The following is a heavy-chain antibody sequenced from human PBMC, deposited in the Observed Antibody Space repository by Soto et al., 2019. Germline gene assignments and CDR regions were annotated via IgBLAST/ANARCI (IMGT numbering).Heavy chain of an antibody. CDR1: GDSVSSNSAA. Sequence: LSQTLSLTCAISGDSVSSNSAAWNWIRQSPSRGLEWLGRTYYRSKWYNDYAVSVKSRITINPDTSKNQFSLQLNSVTPEDTAVYYCARTPAPWELPPYYYYYGMDVWGQGTTVTVSS. V-gene: IGHV6-1*01. CDR2: TYYRSKWYN. CDR3: ARTPAPWELPPYYYYYGMDV. J-gene: IGHJ6*02. D-gene: IGHD1-26*01.